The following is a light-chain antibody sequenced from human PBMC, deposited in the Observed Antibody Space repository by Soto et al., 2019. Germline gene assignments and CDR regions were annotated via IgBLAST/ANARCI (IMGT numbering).Light chain of an antibody. CDR3: QQYNTTPWT. Sequence: EIVLTQSPATLSLSPGERATLSCRASQSVSNYLAWYQQKPGQTPRLLIYGASNRATGIPARFSGNGSGTDFSLSISSLQSEDFAVYNCQQYNTTPWTFGQGTKVDIK. CDR1: QSVSNY. J-gene: IGKJ1*01. CDR2: GAS. V-gene: IGKV3-11*01.